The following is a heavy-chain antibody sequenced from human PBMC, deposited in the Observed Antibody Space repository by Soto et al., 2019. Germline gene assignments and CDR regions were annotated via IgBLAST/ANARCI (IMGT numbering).Heavy chain of an antibody. CDR2: ISRTSTTI. D-gene: IGHD2-21*02. V-gene: IGHV3-48*02. CDR1: GFTFSSYR. Sequence: EVQLVESGGALVQPGGSLRLSCAASGFTFSSYRMGWVRQAPGRGLEWVSYISRTSTTIYYTDSVKGRFTISRDFAKNSLYLQMNSLRDEDAAVYYCARSNDFAFDYWGQGTLVTVSS. CDR3: ARSNDFAFDY. J-gene: IGHJ4*02.